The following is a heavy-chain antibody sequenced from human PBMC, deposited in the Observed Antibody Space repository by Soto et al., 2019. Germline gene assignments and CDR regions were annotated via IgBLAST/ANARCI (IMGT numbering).Heavy chain of an antibody. CDR2: VSYSGST. CDR3: ARHPTALVTGGFDY. CDR1: GGSISSTTYY. J-gene: IGHJ4*02. D-gene: IGHD5-18*01. Sequence: PSETLSLTCTVSGGSISSTTYYWGWIRQPPGKGLEWIGSVSYSGSTYYSPSLKSRVTISVDTAKNQFSVKLSSVTAADTSVYYCARHPTALVTGGFDYWGQGTLVTVSS. V-gene: IGHV4-39*01.